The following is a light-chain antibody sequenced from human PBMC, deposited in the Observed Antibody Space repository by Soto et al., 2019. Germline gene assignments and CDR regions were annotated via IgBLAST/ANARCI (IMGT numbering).Light chain of an antibody. Sequence: DIQMTQSPSSVSASVGDRVTITCRASQGINNWLAWYQQKPGKAPKLLIYTTSNWPTGVPSRFSGSGSGTDFTLTISSLQPEDFATYYCQQANSFPLTFGGGTKVEIK. CDR2: TTS. CDR3: QQANSFPLT. V-gene: IGKV1D-12*01. CDR1: QGINNW. J-gene: IGKJ4*01.